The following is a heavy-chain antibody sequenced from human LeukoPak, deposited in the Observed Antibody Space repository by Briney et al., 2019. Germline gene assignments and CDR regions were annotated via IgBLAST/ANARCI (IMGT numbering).Heavy chain of an antibody. CDR3: TRQSTVNTNDWFDP. J-gene: IGHJ5*02. CDR1: GGSIASYY. V-gene: IGHV4-59*08. CDR2: IHYSGIT. D-gene: IGHD4-17*01. Sequence: SETLSLTCTVSGGSIASYYWSWIRQPPGKGLEWIGYIHYSGITNHNPSLKSRVTISVDTSKNQFSLKLNSVTAADTAVYYCTRQSTVNTNDWFDPWGQGTLVTVSS.